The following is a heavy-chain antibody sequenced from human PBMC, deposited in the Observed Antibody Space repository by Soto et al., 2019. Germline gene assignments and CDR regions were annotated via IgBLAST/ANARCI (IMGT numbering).Heavy chain of an antibody. Sequence: QVQLVQSGAEVKKPAASVKVSCKASGYTFTSYGISWVRQAPGQGLEWMGWISAYNGNTNYAQKLQGRVTMTTATSTSTGYMELRRLRSDDTAVDYWAGDFTPSASWGQGTLVTVSS. CDR2: ISAYNGNT. V-gene: IGHV1-18*01. J-gene: IGHJ5*02. CDR3: AGDFTPSAS. CDR1: GYTFTSYG.